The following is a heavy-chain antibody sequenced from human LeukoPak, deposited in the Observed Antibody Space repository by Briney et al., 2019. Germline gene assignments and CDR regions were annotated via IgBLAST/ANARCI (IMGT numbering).Heavy chain of an antibody. Sequence: ASVKVSCKVSGYTLTELSMHWVRQAPGKGLEWMGGFDPEDGETIYAQKFQGRVTMTEDTSTDTAYMELSSLRSEDTAVYYCATVSSGWYYWYFDLWGRSTLVTVSS. CDR1: GYTLTELS. D-gene: IGHD6-19*01. V-gene: IGHV1-24*01. J-gene: IGHJ2*01. CDR3: ATVSSGWYYWYFDL. CDR2: FDPEDGET.